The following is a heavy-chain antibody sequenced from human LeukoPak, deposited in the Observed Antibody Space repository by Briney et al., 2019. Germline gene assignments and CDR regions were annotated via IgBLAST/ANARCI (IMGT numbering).Heavy chain of an antibody. CDR1: GFTFSSYA. CDR2: IVNSDDRT. J-gene: IGHJ5*01. CDR3: TKGPAAGYSTSWFDS. V-gene: IGHV3-23*01. D-gene: IGHD6-13*01. Sequence: GGSLRLSCAASGFTFSSYAMNWVRRAPGKGLEWVSVIVNSDDRTHYADSVKGRFTVSRDNSKNTLYLQMNSLRAEDTALYYCTKGPAAGYSTSWFDSWGQGTLVTVSS.